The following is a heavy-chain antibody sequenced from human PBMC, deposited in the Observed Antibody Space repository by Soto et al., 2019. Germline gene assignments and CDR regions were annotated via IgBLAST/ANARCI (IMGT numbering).Heavy chain of an antibody. CDR2: ISGSGDST. J-gene: IGHJ4*02. Sequence: EVQLLESGGGLVQPGGSLRLSCAASGFTFSTYAMNWVRQAPGKGLEWVPGISGSGDSTYYADSVKGRFTVSRDNSKNTLYLQMNSLRDEDTVVFDCAKVRSSGWSLDYWGQGILVTVSS. V-gene: IGHV3-23*01. CDR3: AKVRSSGWSLDY. D-gene: IGHD6-19*01. CDR1: GFTFSTYA.